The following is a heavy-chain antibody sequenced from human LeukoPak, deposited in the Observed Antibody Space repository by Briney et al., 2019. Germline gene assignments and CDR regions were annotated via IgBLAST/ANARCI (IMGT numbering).Heavy chain of an antibody. D-gene: IGHD3-22*01. CDR3: AKNDLQSYYDGSGYFDY. J-gene: IGHJ4*02. CDR2: ISGSGGST. V-gene: IGHV3-23*01. CDR1: GFTFSSYA. Sequence: PGGSLRLSCAASGFTFSSYALTWVRQAPGKGLEWVSAISGSGGSTYYADSVKGRFTISGDNSKNTLYLQMSSLRAEDTAVYYCAKNDLQSYYDGSGYFDYWGQGTLVTVSS.